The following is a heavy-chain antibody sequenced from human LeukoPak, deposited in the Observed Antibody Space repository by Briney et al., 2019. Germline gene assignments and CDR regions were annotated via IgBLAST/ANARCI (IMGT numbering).Heavy chain of an antibody. CDR2: IYYTGST. CDR1: GGSIRSSSYF. J-gene: IGHJ3*02. D-gene: IGHD6-19*01. CDR3: ARDREVVGQWRDHAFDI. Sequence: PSETLSLTCSVSGGSIRSSSYFWAWIRQPPGKGLEWIGNIYYTGSTYSNVPLRSRVAISVDTSKNQFSLRLSSVTAADTAVYYCARDREVVGQWRDHAFDIWGQGTMVTVSS. V-gene: IGHV4-39*02.